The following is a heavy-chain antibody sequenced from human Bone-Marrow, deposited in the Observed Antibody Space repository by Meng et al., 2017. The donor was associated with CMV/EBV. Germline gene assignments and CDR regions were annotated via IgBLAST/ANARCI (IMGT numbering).Heavy chain of an antibody. CDR3: TRNYRRAFDI. CDR2: IYYSAST. Sequence: LRLSCTVSGGSISSGDYYWSWIRQPPGKGLEWIGYIYYSASTYYNPSLKSRVTISVDTSKNQFSLKLRSVTAADTAVYYCTRNYRRAFDIWGQGTMVTVSS. CDR1: GGSISSGDYY. D-gene: IGHD1-7*01. V-gene: IGHV4-30-4*08. J-gene: IGHJ3*02.